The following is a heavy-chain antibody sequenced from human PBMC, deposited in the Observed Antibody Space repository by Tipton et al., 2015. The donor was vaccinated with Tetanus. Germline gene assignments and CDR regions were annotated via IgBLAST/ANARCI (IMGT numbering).Heavy chain of an antibody. V-gene: IGHV3-74*01. D-gene: IGHD3-10*01. Sequence: SLRLSCVASGFTFSSDWMHWVRQVPGKGLVWVSRINNDGSSTNYADSVKGRFTISRDNAKNTLYLQMNNLRDEDTAIYYCAKAFVYYNGMDVWGQGTTVIVSS. CDR2: INNDGSST. J-gene: IGHJ6*02. CDR3: AKAFVYYNGMDV. CDR1: GFTFSSDW.